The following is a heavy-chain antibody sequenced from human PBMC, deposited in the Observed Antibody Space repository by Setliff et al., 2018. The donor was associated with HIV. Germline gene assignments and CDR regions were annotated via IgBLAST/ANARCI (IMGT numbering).Heavy chain of an antibody. CDR1: GGSISSTNYF. J-gene: IGHJ4*02. Sequence: PSETLSLTCTVSGGSISSTNYFWGWIRQPPGKGLEWIGTIYYHGSTYYSPSLKSRVTISIDTSKNQFSLQLTSVTAADTAVYYCVNPSGAMGDFDSWGQGTLVHRLL. CDR2: IYYHGST. V-gene: IGHV4-39*01. CDR3: VNPSGAMGDFDS. D-gene: IGHD3-16*01.